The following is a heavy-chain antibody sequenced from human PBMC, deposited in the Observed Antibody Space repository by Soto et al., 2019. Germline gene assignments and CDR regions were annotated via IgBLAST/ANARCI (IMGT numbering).Heavy chain of an antibody. CDR1: GGTFSSYA. V-gene: IGHV1-69*13. J-gene: IGHJ5*02. CDR2: IIPIFGTA. D-gene: IGHD3-3*01. Sequence: SVKVSCKASGGTFSSYAISWVRQAPGQGLEWMGGIIPIFGTANYAQKFQGRVTITADESTSTAYMELSSLRSEDTAVYYCAKGEDYDFRSGYYRPQNWFDPWGQGTLVTV. CDR3: AKGEDYDFRSGYYRPQNWFDP.